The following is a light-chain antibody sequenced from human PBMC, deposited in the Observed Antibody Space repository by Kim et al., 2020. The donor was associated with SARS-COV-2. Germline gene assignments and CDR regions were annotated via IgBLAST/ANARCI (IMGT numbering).Light chain of an antibody. J-gene: IGKJ3*01. V-gene: IGKV3-20*01. Sequence: DIVLTQSPGTLSLSPGESATLSCRTSQSISTSYLAWYQKKPGQAPRLLIYGASKRATGTPDRFSGRGSGTDFTLTISRLEPEDFAVYYCHKHGINTFTFGPGTKVDIK. CDR2: GAS. CDR1: QSISTSY. CDR3: HKHGINTFT.